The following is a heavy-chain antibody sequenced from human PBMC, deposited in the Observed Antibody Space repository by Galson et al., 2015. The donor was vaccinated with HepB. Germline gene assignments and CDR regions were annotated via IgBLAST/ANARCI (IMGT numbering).Heavy chain of an antibody. CDR1: GGSISSSSYY. V-gene: IGHV4-39*01. Sequence: ETLSLTCTVSGGSISSSSYYWGWIRQPPGKGLEWIGSIYYSGSTYYNPSLKSRVTISVDTSKNQFSLKLSSVTAADTAVYYCARGRPAWINDYWGQGTLVTVSS. CDR2: IYYSGST. CDR3: ARGRPAWINDY. D-gene: IGHD5-12*01. J-gene: IGHJ4*02.